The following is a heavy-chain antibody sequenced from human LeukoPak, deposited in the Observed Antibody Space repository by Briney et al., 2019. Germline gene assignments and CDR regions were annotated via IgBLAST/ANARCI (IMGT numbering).Heavy chain of an antibody. CDR1: GYTFTAYG. Sequence: ASVKASCKASGYTFTAYGISWVRQAPGQGLERMGWISTYNDHTNYAQNFQGRVTLTSDTSTSTVYMELRSLRSDDTAVYYCARGPRIAAANYFDYWGQGTLVTVSS. CDR3: ARGPRIAAANYFDY. CDR2: ISTYNDHT. D-gene: IGHD6-13*01. V-gene: IGHV1-18*01. J-gene: IGHJ4*02.